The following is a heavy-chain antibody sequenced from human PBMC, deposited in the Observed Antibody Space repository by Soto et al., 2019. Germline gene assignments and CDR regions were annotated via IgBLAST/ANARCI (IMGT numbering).Heavy chain of an antibody. CDR1: GFTFSSYA. Sequence: GGSLRLSCAASGFTFSSYAMSWVRQAPGKGLEWVSAISGSGGSTYYADSVKGRFTISRDNSKNTLYLQMNSLRAEDTAVYYCAIRTIFGVVITPFTDYWGQGTLVTVSS. CDR2: ISGSGGST. V-gene: IGHV3-23*01. CDR3: AIRTIFGVVITPFTDY. D-gene: IGHD3-3*01. J-gene: IGHJ4*02.